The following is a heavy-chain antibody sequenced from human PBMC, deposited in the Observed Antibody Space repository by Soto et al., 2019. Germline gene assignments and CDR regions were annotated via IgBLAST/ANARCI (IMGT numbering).Heavy chain of an antibody. Sequence: QDQLVQSGAEVKKPGSSVKVSCKASGGTFSSHTFIWVRQAPGQGLEWMGRIIPALGTATYAQKFQGRVTITADESATPVYMELNSLRSEDTAVYYCARPDFGDYWYFDLWGRGTLVTVSS. CDR3: ARPDFGDYWYFDL. D-gene: IGHD4-17*01. CDR1: GGTFSSHT. V-gene: IGHV1-69*08. J-gene: IGHJ2*01. CDR2: IIPALGTA.